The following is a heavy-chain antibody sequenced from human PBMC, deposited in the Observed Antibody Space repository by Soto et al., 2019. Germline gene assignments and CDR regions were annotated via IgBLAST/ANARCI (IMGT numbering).Heavy chain of an antibody. D-gene: IGHD5-18*01. Sequence: QVQLVESGGGVAQPGRSLRLFCAASGFTLSSDSLHWVRQSPGKGLEWVAAISSDGTEKHYADSVKGRFTISRDNSKNTLSLQLNSLRTEDTAVYYCARMFGFSYGPANRGMDVWGQGTTVTVSS. CDR2: ISSDGTEK. V-gene: IGHV3-30*04. J-gene: IGHJ6*02. CDR1: GFTLSSDS. CDR3: ARMFGFSYGPANRGMDV.